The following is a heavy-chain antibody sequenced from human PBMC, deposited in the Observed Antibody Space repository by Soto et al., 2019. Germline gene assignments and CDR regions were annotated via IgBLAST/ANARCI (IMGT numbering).Heavy chain of an antibody. J-gene: IGHJ6*02. CDR1: SGSISSGDYY. CDR3: ARERTDATGVFGMDV. V-gene: IGHV4-31*03. CDR2: IYDSRST. D-gene: IGHD2-15*01. Sequence: QVQLQESGPGLVKPSQTLSLTCTVSSGSISSGDYYWTWIRQHPGKGLEWIGYIYDSRSTYYNPSLKSRLTISVDTSKNQFSLKLSSVSAADTAVYYCARERTDATGVFGMDVWGQGTTVTVSS.